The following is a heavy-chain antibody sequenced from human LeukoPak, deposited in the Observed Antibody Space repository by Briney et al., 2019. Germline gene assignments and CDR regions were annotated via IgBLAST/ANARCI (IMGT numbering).Heavy chain of an antibody. CDR1: GFTVNNAW. CDR2: IKSKTDGCTT. V-gene: IGHV3-15*01. D-gene: IGHD4-17*01. Sequence: PGGSLRLSCTASGFTVNNAWMTWVRQAPGKGLEWVGRIKSKTDGCTTDYAALVQGRFTIFRDDSENTLYLQMDRLNSGDTGVYYCITDSSTTVPTLGYYYYAMDVWGRGTTVTVSS. J-gene: IGHJ6*02. CDR3: ITDSSTTVPTLGYYYYAMDV.